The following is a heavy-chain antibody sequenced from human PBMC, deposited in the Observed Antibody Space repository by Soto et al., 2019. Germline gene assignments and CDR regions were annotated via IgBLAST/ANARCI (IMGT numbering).Heavy chain of an antibody. CDR1: GGSISSGDYY. J-gene: IGHJ4*02. V-gene: IGHV4-30-4*01. D-gene: IGHD6-13*01. CDR2: IYYSGST. CDR3: ARVASSSWYYFDY. Sequence: ASETLSLTCTLSGGSISSGDYYWSWIRQPPGKGLEWIGYIYYSGSTYYNPSLKSRVTISVDTSKNQFSLKLSSVTAADTAVYYCARVASSSWYYFDYWGQGTLVTYPQ.